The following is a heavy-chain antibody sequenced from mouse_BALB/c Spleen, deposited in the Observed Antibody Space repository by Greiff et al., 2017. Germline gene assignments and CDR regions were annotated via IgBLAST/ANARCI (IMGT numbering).Heavy chain of an antibody. CDR2: ISSGGST. Sequence: DVQLQESGGGLVKPGGSLKLSCAASGFTFSSYAMSWVRQTPEKRLEWVASISSGGSTYYPDSVKGRFTISRDNARNILYLQMSSLRSEDTAMYYCARGENEIYYGNFVAMDYWGQGTSVTVSS. D-gene: IGHD2-1*01. CDR3: ARGENEIYYGNFVAMDY. CDR1: GFTFSSYA. J-gene: IGHJ4*01. V-gene: IGHV5-6-5*01.